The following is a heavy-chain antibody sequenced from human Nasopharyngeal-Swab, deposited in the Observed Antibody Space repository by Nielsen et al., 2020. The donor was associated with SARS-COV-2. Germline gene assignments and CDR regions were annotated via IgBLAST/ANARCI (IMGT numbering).Heavy chain of an antibody. V-gene: IGHV3-21*01. CDR1: GFTFATYN. J-gene: IGHJ3*01. Sequence: GESLKISCAASGFTFATYNMNWVRQAPGKGLEWVSSISNGSSYTQYGDSVRGRFTTSRDKAKNSLYLQMNSLRDEDTAVYYCARDPVYGFGLGTRQVDAFDVWGQGTLVTVSS. CDR2: ISNGSSYT. D-gene: IGHD2-8*01. CDR3: ARDPVYGFGLGTRQVDAFDV.